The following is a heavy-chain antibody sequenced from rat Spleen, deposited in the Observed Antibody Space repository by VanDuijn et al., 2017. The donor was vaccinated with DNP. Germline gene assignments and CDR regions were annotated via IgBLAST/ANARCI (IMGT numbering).Heavy chain of an antibody. Sequence: QVQLQQSGAELAKPGSSVMISCKASGYAFTTYYLSWIKQTTGQGLEYIGYINTGSGGTNYNEKFKGKATLTVDKSSSTAFMQLSSLTPDGSAVYFGDRRRLSYGYFDFWGPGPLVTVSS. CDR2: INTGSGGT. CDR1: GYAFTTYY. CDR3: DRRRLSYGYFDF. J-gene: IGHJ1*01. V-gene: IGHV1-43*01. D-gene: IGHD1-12*01.